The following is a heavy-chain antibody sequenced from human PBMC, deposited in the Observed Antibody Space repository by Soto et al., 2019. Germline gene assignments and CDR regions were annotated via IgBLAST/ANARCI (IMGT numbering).Heavy chain of an antibody. J-gene: IGHJ6*02. CDR1: GFTFSSYS. Sequence: GGSLRLSCAASGFTFSSYSMNWVRQAPGKGLEWVSYISSSSSTIYYADSVKGRFTISRDNAKNSLYLQMNSLRDEDTAVYYCARDWWEQKGRGDYYYYGMDVWGQGTTVTVSS. CDR2: ISSSSSTI. V-gene: IGHV3-48*02. CDR3: ARDWWEQKGRGDYYYYGMDV. D-gene: IGHD1-26*01.